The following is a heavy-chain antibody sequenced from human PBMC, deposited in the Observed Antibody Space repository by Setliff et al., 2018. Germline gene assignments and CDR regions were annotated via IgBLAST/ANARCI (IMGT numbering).Heavy chain of an antibody. D-gene: IGHD6-19*01. Sequence: AASVKVSCKASGYTFTNYAIHWVRQAPGQRLEWMGWINAGNGNTKYSQKFQGRVTITRDTSASTAYMELSSLRSEDTAVYYCARAVAVPADFDYWGQGTLVTVSS. V-gene: IGHV1-3*01. CDR3: ARAVAVPADFDY. CDR1: GYTFTNYA. J-gene: IGHJ4*02. CDR2: INAGNGNT.